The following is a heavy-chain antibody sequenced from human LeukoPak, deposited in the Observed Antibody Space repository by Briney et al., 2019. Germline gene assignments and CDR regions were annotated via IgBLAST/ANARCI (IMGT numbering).Heavy chain of an antibody. CDR2: IYTSGST. Sequence: SETLSLTCTVSGGSISSYYWSWIRQPPGKGLEWIGYIYTSGSTNYNPSLKSRVTISVDTSKSQFSLKLSSVTAADTAVYYCARQNRSHSSDCWFDPWGQGTLVTVSS. D-gene: IGHD2-21*01. CDR1: GGSISSYY. J-gene: IGHJ5*02. CDR3: ARQNRSHSSDCWFDP. V-gene: IGHV4-4*09.